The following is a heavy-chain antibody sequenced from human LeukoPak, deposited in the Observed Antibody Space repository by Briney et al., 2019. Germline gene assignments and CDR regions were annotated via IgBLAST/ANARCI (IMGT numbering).Heavy chain of an antibody. Sequence: ASVKVSCKASGYTFTSYDINWVRRATGQGLEWMGWMNPNSGNTGYAQKFRGRVTITTDESTSTAYMELSSLRSEDTAVYYCARSRIVVVTAIAFDIWGQGTMVTVSS. D-gene: IGHD2-21*02. CDR3: ARSRIVVVTAIAFDI. J-gene: IGHJ3*02. V-gene: IGHV1-8*01. CDR1: GYTFTSYD. CDR2: MNPNSGNT.